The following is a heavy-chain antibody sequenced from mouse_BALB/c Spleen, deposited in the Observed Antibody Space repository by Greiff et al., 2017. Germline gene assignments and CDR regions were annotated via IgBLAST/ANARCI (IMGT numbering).Heavy chain of an antibody. Sequence: EVMLVESGGGLVKPGGSLKLSCAASGFTFSDYYMYWVRQTPEKRLEWVATISDGGSYTSYPDSVKGRFTISRDNAKNNLYLQMSSLKSEDTAMYYCARYDYGYFDVWGAGTTVTVSS. CDR3: ARYDYGYFDV. J-gene: IGHJ1*01. D-gene: IGHD2-4*01. V-gene: IGHV5-4*02. CDR2: ISDGGSYT. CDR1: GFTFSDYY.